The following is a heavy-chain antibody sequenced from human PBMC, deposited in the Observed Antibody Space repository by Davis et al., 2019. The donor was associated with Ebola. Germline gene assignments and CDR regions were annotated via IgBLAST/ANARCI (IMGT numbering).Heavy chain of an antibody. Sequence: ASVKVSCKASGYTFTSYGISWVRQAPGQGLEWMGWISAYNGNTNYAQKLQGRVTMTTDTSTSTAYMELRSLRSDDTAVYYCARGYPLGAVAGTCDYWGQGTLVTVSS. J-gene: IGHJ4*02. D-gene: IGHD6-19*01. V-gene: IGHV1-18*01. CDR2: ISAYNGNT. CDR3: ARGYPLGAVAGTCDY. CDR1: GYTFTSYG.